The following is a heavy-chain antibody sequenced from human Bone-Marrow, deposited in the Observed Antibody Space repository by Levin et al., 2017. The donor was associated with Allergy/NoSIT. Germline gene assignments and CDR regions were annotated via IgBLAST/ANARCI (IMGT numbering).Heavy chain of an antibody. D-gene: IGHD3-10*01. J-gene: IGHJ4*02. CDR1: GFTFSSYG. Sequence: GESLKISCAASGFTFSSYGMHWVRQAPGKGLEWVALIWFDGSNKYYAESVKGRFTISRDNSKNTLYLEMNSLRVEDTAAYYCACAESYYNALDYWGQGTLVTVSS. CDR3: ACAESYYNALDY. CDR2: IWFDGSNK. V-gene: IGHV3-33*01.